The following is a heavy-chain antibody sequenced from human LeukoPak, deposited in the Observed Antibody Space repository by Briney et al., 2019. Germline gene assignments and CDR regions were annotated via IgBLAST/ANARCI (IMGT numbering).Heavy chain of an antibody. CDR2: IYYSGSA. CDR3: ARGPSSSWYMYGNAGN. J-gene: IGHJ4*02. Sequence: SETLSLTCTVSGGSISSYYWSWIRQRPGKGLEWIGYIYYSGSATYNTSLKRRVTIPVDTSKTQFSLHRSSVPGAATAVYYCARGPSSSWYMYGNAGNWGQGTLVTVSS. D-gene: IGHD6-13*01. V-gene: IGHV4-59*12. CDR1: GGSISSYY.